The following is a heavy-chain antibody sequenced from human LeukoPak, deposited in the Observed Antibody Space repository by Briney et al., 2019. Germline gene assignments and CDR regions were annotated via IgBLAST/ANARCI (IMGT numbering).Heavy chain of an antibody. CDR1: GGSISSNSYY. D-gene: IGHD5-12*01. Sequence: SETLSLTCAVSGGSISSNSYYWGWIRQPPGKGLEWIGSRYSSGRTYYNPSLKSRVTISVDTSKNQFSLKLSSVTAADTAVYYCARRRWQRGPDVVNPFDYWGQGTLVTVSS. J-gene: IGHJ4*02. CDR2: RYSSGRT. V-gene: IGHV4-39*01. CDR3: ARRRWQRGPDVVNPFDY.